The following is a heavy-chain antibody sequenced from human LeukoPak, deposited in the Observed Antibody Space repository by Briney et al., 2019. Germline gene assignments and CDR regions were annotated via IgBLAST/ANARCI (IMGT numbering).Heavy chain of an antibody. Sequence: PGGSLRLSCAASGFTFNSYAMRWVRQAPGKGLEWGSAISGSGCSTYYAESVECRFTISRDNSKNTLYLQMNSLRAEDTAVYYCAKADYYDSSSFDYWGQGTLVPVSS. CDR3: AKADYYDSSSFDY. J-gene: IGHJ4*02. CDR1: GFTFNSYA. D-gene: IGHD3-22*01. V-gene: IGHV3-23*01. CDR2: ISGSGCST.